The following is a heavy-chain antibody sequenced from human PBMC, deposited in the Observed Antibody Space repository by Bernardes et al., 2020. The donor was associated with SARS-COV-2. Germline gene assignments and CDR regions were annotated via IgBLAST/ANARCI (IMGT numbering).Heavy chain of an antibody. CDR1: GFTFSDYY. D-gene: IGHD3-3*01. J-gene: IGHJ3*02. Sequence: GGSLRLSCAASGFTFSDYYMSWIRQAPGKGLEWISYISTTGSTIYYADSVKGRFTISRDDAKNSVYLQMNSLRAEDTAVYYCAKGGPAGTIFGVVIIEDAFDIWGQGTMVTVSS. V-gene: IGHV3-11*01. CDR2: ISTTGSTI. CDR3: AKGGPAGTIFGVVIIEDAFDI.